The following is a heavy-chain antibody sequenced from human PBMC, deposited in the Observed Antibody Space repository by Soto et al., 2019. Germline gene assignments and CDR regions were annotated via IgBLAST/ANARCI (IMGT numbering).Heavy chain of an antibody. CDR1: GYTFTSYA. D-gene: IGHD3-10*01. V-gene: IGHV1-3*01. J-gene: IGHJ4*02. CDR3: ARDFSWFGELIASDY. CDR2: INAGNGNT. Sequence: QVQLVQSGAEVKKPGASVKVSCKASGYTFTSYAMHWVRQAPGQRIEWMGWINAGNGNTKYSQKFQGRVTITRDTSASTAYMELSSLRSEDTAVYYCARDFSWFGELIASDYWGQGTLVTVSS.